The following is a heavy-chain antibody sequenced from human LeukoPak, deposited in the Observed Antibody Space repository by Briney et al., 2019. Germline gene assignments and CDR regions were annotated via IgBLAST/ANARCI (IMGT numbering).Heavy chain of an antibody. Sequence: GGSLRLSCAASGFTFSSYGMHWVRQAPGRGLEWVALISYDVSNKYYADSVKGRFTISRDNSKNTLDLQMNSLRAEDTAVYYCAKGIAVAGSSGYFGMDVWGQGTTVTVSS. D-gene: IGHD6-19*01. J-gene: IGHJ6*02. CDR3: AKGIAVAGSSGYFGMDV. V-gene: IGHV3-30*18. CDR2: ISYDVSNK. CDR1: GFTFSSYG.